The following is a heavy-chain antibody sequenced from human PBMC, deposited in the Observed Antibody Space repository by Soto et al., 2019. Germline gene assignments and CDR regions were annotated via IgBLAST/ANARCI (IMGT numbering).Heavy chain of an antibody. J-gene: IGHJ4*02. CDR2: IYHSGNT. D-gene: IGHD3-10*01. CDR3: ARRWGEGRVDY. V-gene: IGHV4-4*02. Sequence: QVQLQESGPGLVKPSGTLSLTCAVSGGSISSSNWWSWVRQPPGKGLEWIGEIYHSGNTNYNPSLKSRVTMAADKSRIPFSLTLSSVTAADTAVYYCARRWGEGRVDYWGQGTLVTVSS. CDR1: GGSISSSNW.